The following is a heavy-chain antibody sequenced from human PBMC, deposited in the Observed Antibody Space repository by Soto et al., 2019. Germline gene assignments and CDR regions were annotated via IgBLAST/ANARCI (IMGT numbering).Heavy chain of an antibody. CDR2: IYYSGST. CDR3: ASLCSSTSCYYYYYGMDV. J-gene: IGHJ6*02. Sequence: SETLSLTCTVSGGSISSSSYYWGWIRQPPGKGLEWIGRIYYSGSTYYNPSLKSRVTISVDTSKNQFSLKLSFVTAADTAVYYCASLCSSTSCYYYYYGMDVWGQGTTVTVSS. V-gene: IGHV4-39*01. D-gene: IGHD2-2*01. CDR1: GGSISSSSYY.